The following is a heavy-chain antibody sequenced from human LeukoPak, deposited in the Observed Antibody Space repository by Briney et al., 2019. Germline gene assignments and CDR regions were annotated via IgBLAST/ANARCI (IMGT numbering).Heavy chain of an antibody. CDR3: ARHPNRQRITMVRGVPNNWFDP. CDR1: GGSFSGYY. D-gene: IGHD3-10*01. V-gene: IGHV4-59*08. Sequence: PSETLSLTCAVYGGSFSGYYWSWIRQPPGKGLEWIGYIYYSGSTNYNPSLKSRVTISVDTSKNQFSLKLSSVTAADTAVYYCARHPNRQRITMVRGVPNNWFDPWGQGTLVTVSS. CDR2: IYYSGST. J-gene: IGHJ5*02.